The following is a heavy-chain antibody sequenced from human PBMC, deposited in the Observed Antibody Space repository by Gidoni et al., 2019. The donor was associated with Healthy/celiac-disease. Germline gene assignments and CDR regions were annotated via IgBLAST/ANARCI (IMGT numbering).Heavy chain of an antibody. CDR1: GSTFSSYA. J-gene: IGHJ4*02. V-gene: IGHV1-69*01. Sequence: QVQLVQSGAEVKKPGSSVKVSCKASGSTFSSYAISWVRQAPGQGLEWMGGIIPIFGTANYAQKFQGRVTITADESTSTAYMELSSLRSEDTAVYYCARGSRYCSGGSCYSMSYWGQGTLVTVSS. CDR2: IIPIFGTA. D-gene: IGHD2-15*01. CDR3: ARGSRYCSGGSCYSMSY.